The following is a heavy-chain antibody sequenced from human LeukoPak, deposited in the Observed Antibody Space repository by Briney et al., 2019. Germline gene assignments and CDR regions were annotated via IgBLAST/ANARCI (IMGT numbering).Heavy chain of an antibody. CDR2: IKHDGSEE. Sequence: GGSLRLSCAGSGFTFSRNWMCWVRQAPGKGLEWVANIKHDGSEESYVDSVKGRFTDSRDNAKKSLFLQMNSLRAEDMAVYYCARGGGYPDYWGQGALVTVSS. V-gene: IGHV3-7*01. J-gene: IGHJ4*02. D-gene: IGHD3-22*01. CDR1: GFTFSRNW. CDR3: ARGGGYPDY.